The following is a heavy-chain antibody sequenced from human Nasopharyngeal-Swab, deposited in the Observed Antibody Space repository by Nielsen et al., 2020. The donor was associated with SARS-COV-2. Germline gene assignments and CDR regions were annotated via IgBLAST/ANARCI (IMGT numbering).Heavy chain of an antibody. CDR3: AREWLSGGRSFDY. J-gene: IGHJ4*02. V-gene: IGHV3-48*04. D-gene: IGHD2-15*01. CDR2: IRTSVEGGM. Sequence: GESLKISCEASGFSFDNFPMNWVRQAPGRGLEWISNIRTSVEGGMFYADSVKGRFTISRDNAKNSLYLQMNSLRADDTAVYYCAREWLSGGRSFDYWGQGTLVTVSS. CDR1: GFSFDNFP.